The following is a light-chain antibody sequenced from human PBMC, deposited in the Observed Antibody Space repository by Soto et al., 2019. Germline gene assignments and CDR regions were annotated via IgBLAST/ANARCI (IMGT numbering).Light chain of an antibody. CDR1: QSVISS. Sequence: EIVLTQSPGTLSLSPGEIATLSLRASQSVISSLAWYQQKPGQAPRLLIYGASSRATGIPDRFSGSGSGTEFTLTISSLQSEDFAVYYCQHRSNWLAFGGGTKVDIK. V-gene: IGKV3-11*01. CDR3: QHRSNWLA. CDR2: GAS. J-gene: IGKJ4*01.